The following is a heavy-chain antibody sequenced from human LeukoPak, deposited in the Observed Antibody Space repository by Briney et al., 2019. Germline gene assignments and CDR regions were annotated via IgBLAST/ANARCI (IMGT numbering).Heavy chain of an antibody. D-gene: IGHD5/OR15-5a*01. Sequence: HGESLKISCKASGYTFSTYWIGWVRQLPGKGLEWMGIIYPGDSDTRYSPSFQGQVTISADKSITTAYLQWSSLKASDTAMYYCASLEVSGPSTVRGGAFDIWGQGTMVTVSS. CDR2: IYPGDSDT. V-gene: IGHV5-51*01. CDR3: ASLEVSGPSTVRGGAFDI. CDR1: GYTFSTYW. J-gene: IGHJ3*02.